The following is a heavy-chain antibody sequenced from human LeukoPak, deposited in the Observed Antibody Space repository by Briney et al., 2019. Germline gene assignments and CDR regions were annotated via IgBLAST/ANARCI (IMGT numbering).Heavy chain of an antibody. J-gene: IGHJ6*04. CDR3: AELGITMIGGV. CDR2: ISYDGSNE. V-gene: IGHV3-30*04. D-gene: IGHD3-10*02. Sequence: PGGSLRLSCAASGFTFSSYVMHWVRQAPGKGLEWVAIISYDGSNEYYADSVKGRFTISRDNSKSTLYLQMNSLRAADTAVYYCAELGITMIGGVWGKGTTVTISS. CDR1: GFTFSSYV.